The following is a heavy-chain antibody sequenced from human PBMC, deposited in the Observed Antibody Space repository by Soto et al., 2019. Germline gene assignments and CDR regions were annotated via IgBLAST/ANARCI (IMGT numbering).Heavy chain of an antibody. CDR3: DREAGGVSSY. Sequence: DVQLVESGGGLVQPGGSLRLSCAASGFTFSSYWMSWVRQAPGKGLEWVANIKQHGSERWYVDSVKGRFTISRDNAKNPLYLQMNSPGAEETAVYFCDREAGGVSSYLGQGTLGSVSS. V-gene: IGHV3-7*05. D-gene: IGHD2-8*02. CDR2: IKQHGSER. CDR1: GFTFSSYW. J-gene: IGHJ4*02.